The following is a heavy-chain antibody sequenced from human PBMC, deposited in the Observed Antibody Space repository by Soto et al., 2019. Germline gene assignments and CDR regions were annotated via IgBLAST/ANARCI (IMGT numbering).Heavy chain of an antibody. CDR3: ARGKQQLARYYYYYYMDV. V-gene: IGHV4-34*01. CDR1: GGSFSGYY. CDR2: INHSGST. Sequence: QVQLQQWGAGLLKPSETLSLTCAVYGGSFSGYYWSWIRQPPGKGLEWIGEINHSGSTNYNPSLTSRVTISVDTSKNQFSLKLSSVTAADTAVYYCARGKQQLARYYYYYYMDVWGKGTTVTVSS. D-gene: IGHD6-13*01. J-gene: IGHJ6*03.